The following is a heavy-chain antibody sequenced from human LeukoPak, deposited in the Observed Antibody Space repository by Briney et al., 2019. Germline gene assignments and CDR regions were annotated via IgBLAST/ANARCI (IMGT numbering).Heavy chain of an antibody. V-gene: IGHV3-66*01. CDR2: IYSGGNS. D-gene: IGHD1-26*01. Sequence: PGGSLRLSCAASGITVSSNYMSWVRQASGKGLEWVSVIYSGGNSYYADSVKGRFTISRDNSKNTLYLQMDSLRAEDTALYYCARESTVGAPDFWGQGTLVTVSS. J-gene: IGHJ4*02. CDR3: ARESTVGAPDF. CDR1: GITVSSNY.